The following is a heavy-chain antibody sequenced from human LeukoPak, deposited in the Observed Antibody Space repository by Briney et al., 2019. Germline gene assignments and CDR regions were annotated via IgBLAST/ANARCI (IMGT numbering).Heavy chain of an antibody. J-gene: IGHJ4*02. D-gene: IGHD3-10*01. CDR2: ISGGSSSI. Sequence: GGSLRLSCAASGFTFSTYSMNWVRQAPGKGLEWVSYISGGSSSIYYADSVKGRFTIPRDNAESSLYLQMNSLRDEDTAVYYCARDSAYGSGSYTFDYWGQGTLVTVSS. V-gene: IGHV3-48*02. CDR3: ARDSAYGSGSYTFDY. CDR1: GFTFSTYS.